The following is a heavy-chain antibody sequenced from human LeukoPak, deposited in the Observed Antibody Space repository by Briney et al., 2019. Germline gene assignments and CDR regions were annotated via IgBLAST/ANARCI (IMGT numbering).Heavy chain of an antibody. J-gene: IGHJ4*02. D-gene: IGHD2-2*01. CDR3: VRDRTKYCSSTSCPLDY. V-gene: IGHV1-2*02. CDR2: INPYSGGT. CDR1: GYTFTNYA. Sequence: ASVKVSCKASGYTFTNYAIQWVRQAPGRRLEWMGWINPYSGGTNYAQKFQGRVTMTRDTSISTAYMELSRLRSDDTAVYYCVRDRTKYCSSTSCPLDYWGQGTLVTVSS.